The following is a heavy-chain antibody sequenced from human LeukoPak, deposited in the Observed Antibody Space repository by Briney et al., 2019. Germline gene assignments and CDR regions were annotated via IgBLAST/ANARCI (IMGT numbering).Heavy chain of an antibody. CDR1: GFTFSSYS. J-gene: IGHJ4*02. CDR3: ARDPSVCSGGSCWDLDY. Sequence: PGGSLRLSCAASGFTFSSYSMNWVRQAPGKGLEWVSYISSSSSTIYYADSVKGRFTISRDNAKNSLYLQMNSLRAEDTAVYYCARDPSVCSGGSCWDLDYWGQGTLVTVSS. V-gene: IGHV3-48*04. CDR2: ISSSSSTI. D-gene: IGHD2-15*01.